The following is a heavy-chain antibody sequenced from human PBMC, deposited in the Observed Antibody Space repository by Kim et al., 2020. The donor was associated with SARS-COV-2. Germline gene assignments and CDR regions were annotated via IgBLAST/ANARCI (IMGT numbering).Heavy chain of an antibody. Sequence: GGSLRLSCESSGFVFNKHAMNWVRQAPGKGLEWIAHISSSSMNIFYADSVKGRFTISRDNAQKSLHLQMNSLKDEDTAVYYCVRDPILPPLYYYYGMDVWGQGTTVTVSS. CDR2: ISSSSMNI. J-gene: IGHJ6*02. CDR1: GFVFNKHA. CDR3: VRDPILPPLYYYYGMDV. D-gene: IGHD1-26*01. V-gene: IGHV3-48*02.